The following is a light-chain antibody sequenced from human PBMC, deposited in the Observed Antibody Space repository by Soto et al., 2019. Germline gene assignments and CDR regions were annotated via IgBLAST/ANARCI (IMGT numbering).Light chain of an antibody. CDR3: HLYSRSPRQIT. J-gene: IGKJ5*01. CDR1: QSVGSSS. Sequence: LTQSPDTLSLSPGERATLSWGASQSVGSSSLGWYQQKPGPAPRLVIFDISNRATGIPDRFSGSGSGTDCTLTLSRLEPQPFAVSYCHLYSRSPRQITFGQGTRLEIK. V-gene: IGKV3D-20*01. CDR2: DIS.